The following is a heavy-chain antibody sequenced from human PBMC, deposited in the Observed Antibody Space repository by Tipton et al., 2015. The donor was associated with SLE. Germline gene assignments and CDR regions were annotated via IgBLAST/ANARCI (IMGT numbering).Heavy chain of an antibody. D-gene: IGHD4-11*01. V-gene: IGHV4-4*07. CDR3: AREFLNPVTTVHYYFDL. J-gene: IGHJ2*01. CDR1: GGSISGYY. Sequence: TLSLTCTVSGGSISGYYWSWIRQPAGGGLEWIGRTYTNENTNYNPSLKSRVTMSVDTSKNHFSLKLISVTAADTAVYYCAREFLNPVTTVHYYFDLWGRGTLVTVSS. CDR2: TYTNENT.